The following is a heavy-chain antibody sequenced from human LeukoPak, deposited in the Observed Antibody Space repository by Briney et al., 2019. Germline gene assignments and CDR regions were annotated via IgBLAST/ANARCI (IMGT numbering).Heavy chain of an antibody. CDR3: ARDSMTGYRTNWFDP. CDR2: IYSGGNT. D-gene: IGHD3-9*01. V-gene: IGHV3-66*01. CDR1: GFPVSINS. Sequence: PGGSLRLSCTVSGFPVSINSMSWVRQAPGKGLEWVSFIYSGGNTHYSDSVKGRFTISRDNAKNSLYLQMNSLKAEDTGVYYCARDSMTGYRTNWFDPWGQGTLVTVSS. J-gene: IGHJ5*02.